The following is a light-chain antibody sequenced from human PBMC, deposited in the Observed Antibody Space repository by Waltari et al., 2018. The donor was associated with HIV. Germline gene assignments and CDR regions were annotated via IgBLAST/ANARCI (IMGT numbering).Light chain of an antibody. Sequence: DIVMTQSPDSLAVSLGERATINCKSIQRVLSNSNNKNYLAWYQPKPGQSPKLLIYWASTRESGVPDRFTGSGSGTDFTLTISSLQAEDVAVYYCQQYDSSPYTFGQGTKLEIK. J-gene: IGKJ2*01. CDR2: WAS. CDR1: QRVLSNSNNKNY. CDR3: QQYDSSPYT. V-gene: IGKV4-1*01.